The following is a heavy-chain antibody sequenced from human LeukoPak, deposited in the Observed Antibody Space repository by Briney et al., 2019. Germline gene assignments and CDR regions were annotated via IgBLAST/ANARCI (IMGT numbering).Heavy chain of an antibody. Sequence: SETLSLTCTVSGYSISSGYYWGWIRQPPGKGLEWIGSIYHSGSTYYNPSLKSRVTISVDTSKNQFSLKLSSVTAADTAVYYCARVLRDIVVVPAFDYWGQGTLVTVSS. CDR2: IYHSGST. CDR1: GYSISSGYY. V-gene: IGHV4-38-2*02. D-gene: IGHD2-2*01. CDR3: ARVLRDIVVVPAFDY. J-gene: IGHJ4*02.